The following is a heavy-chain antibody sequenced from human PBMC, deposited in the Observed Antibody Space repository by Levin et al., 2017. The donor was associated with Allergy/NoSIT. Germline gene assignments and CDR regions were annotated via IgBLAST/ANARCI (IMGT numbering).Heavy chain of an antibody. D-gene: IGHD1-26*01. Sequence: SETLSLTCSVSGDSIKTRNYYWGWVRQAPGKGLEWIGCVYYSGRTFYKPSLNSRLSMSIDTSRNQFSLRLRSVTASDTAVYYCARQGSWELPEPGFDSWGQGLLVTVSS. CDR1: GDSIKTRNYY. V-gene: IGHV4-39*01. CDR2: VYYSGRT. CDR3: ARQGSWELPEPGFDS. J-gene: IGHJ5*01.